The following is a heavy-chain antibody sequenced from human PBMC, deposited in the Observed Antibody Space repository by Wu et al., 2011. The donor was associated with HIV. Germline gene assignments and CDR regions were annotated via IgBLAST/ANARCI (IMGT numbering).Heavy chain of an antibody. Sequence: QVQLVQSGAEVKKPGSSVKVSCKASGGTFSSYAISWVRQAPGQGLEWMGIINPSGGSTTYAQKFQGRVTMTTDTSTSTAYMELRRLESDDTAVYYCARIRGDGYYFDYWGQGTLVTVSS. CDR2: INPSGGST. D-gene: IGHD3-10*01. V-gene: IGHV1-69*09. CDR3: ARIRGDGYYFDY. CDR1: GGTFSSYA. J-gene: IGHJ4*02.